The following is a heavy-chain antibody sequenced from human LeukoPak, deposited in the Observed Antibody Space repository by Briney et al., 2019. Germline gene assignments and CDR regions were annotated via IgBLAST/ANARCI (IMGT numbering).Heavy chain of an antibody. CDR1: GFTFSSYG. J-gene: IGHJ6*03. V-gene: IGHV3-30*02. CDR2: IRYDGSNK. D-gene: IGHD6-19*01. Sequence: GGSLRLSCAASGFTFSSYGMHWVRQAPGKGLEWVAFIRYDGSNKYYADSVKGRFTISRDNAKNTLYLQMNSLRAEDTAVYYCAREGGSGWYRDYYYMDVWGKGTTVTVSS. CDR3: AREGGSGWYRDYYYMDV.